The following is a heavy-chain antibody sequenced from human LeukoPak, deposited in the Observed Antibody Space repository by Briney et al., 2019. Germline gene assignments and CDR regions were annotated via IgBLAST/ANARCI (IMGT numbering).Heavy chain of an antibody. D-gene: IGHD3-10*01. CDR3: TRTRPHYYYGSGSYARVPFDAFDI. CDR1: GFTVSSNS. Sequence: PGGSLRLSCTVSGFTVSSNSMSWVRQAPGKGLEWVSFIYSDNTHYSDSVKGRFTISRDNSKNTLYLQMNSLKTEDTAVYYCTRTRPHYYYGSGSYARVPFDAFDIWGQGTMVTVSS. J-gene: IGHJ3*02. CDR2: IYSDNT. V-gene: IGHV3-53*01.